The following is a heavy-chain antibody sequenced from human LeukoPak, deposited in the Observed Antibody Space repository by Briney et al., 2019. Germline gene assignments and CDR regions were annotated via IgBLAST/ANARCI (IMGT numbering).Heavy chain of an antibody. CDR3: ARDLHYAMDV. V-gene: IGHV3-74*01. CDR2: INSDGRST. CDR1: GFTFSSNW. Sequence: GGSLRLSCAASGFTFSSNWMHWVRHAPGKGLVWVSRINSDGRSTNYADSVKGRFTISRDNAKNTLYLQMNSPRAEDTAVYYCARDLHYAMDVWGQGTTVTVSS. J-gene: IGHJ6*02.